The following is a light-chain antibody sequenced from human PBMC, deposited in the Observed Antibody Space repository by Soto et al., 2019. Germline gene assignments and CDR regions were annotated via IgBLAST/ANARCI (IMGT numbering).Light chain of an antibody. J-gene: IGKJ1*01. CDR2: GAS. V-gene: IGKV1-27*01. CDR1: QGISHY. Sequence: EIQMTQSPSSLSASVGDRVTITCRASQGISHYLAWYQQKPGKPPTLLMYGASTLQSGVPSQFSGSGSGTDFTLTISSLQPEDVAVYYCQRYNSAPRTFGQGTKVEIK. CDR3: QRYNSAPRT.